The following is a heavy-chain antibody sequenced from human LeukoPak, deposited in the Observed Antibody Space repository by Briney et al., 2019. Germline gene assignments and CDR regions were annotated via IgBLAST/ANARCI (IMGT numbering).Heavy chain of an antibody. D-gene: IGHD6-19*01. CDR1: GFTFSKYA. V-gene: IGHV3-23*01. Sequence: GGSLRLSCAVSGFTFSKYAMNWVRQGPGQGLEWVSGIGASGGTTYYADSVQGRFTISRDNSKNTLYLQLNRLSADDTGVYFCAKDLEAVAGTIVNDYWGQGTLVTVSS. CDR2: IGASGGTT. CDR3: AKDLEAVAGTIVNDY. J-gene: IGHJ4*02.